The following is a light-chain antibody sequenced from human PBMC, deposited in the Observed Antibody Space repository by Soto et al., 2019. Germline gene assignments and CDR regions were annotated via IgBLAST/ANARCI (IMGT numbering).Light chain of an antibody. J-gene: IGKJ5*01. V-gene: IGKV1-12*01. CDR1: QGVSTW. Sequence: DIQMTQSPSSVSASVLDIVTITFRASQGVSTWLALYQQKPGKAPNLLIYTASSLQSGVPSRFSGSGSGTDFTLTINGLQPEDFATYYCQKAASFPINFGQGTRLEIK. CDR3: QKAASFPIN. CDR2: TAS.